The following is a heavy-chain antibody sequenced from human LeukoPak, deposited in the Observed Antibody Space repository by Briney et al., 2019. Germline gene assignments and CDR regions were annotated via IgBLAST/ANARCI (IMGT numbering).Heavy chain of an antibody. CDR2: ISAYNGNT. CDR3: ARGLLRYFDWLLGPLDY. CDR1: GYTFTSYG. D-gene: IGHD3-9*01. J-gene: IGHJ4*02. V-gene: IGHV1-18*01. Sequence: ASVKVSCKASGYTFTSYGISWVRQAPGQGLEWMGWISAYNGNTNYAQKLQGRVTMTTDTSTSTAYMELRSLRSDDTAVYYCARGLLRYFDWLLGPLDYWGQGTLVTVSS.